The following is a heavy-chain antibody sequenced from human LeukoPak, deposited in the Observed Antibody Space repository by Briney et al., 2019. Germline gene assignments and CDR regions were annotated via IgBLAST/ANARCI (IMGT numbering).Heavy chain of an antibody. J-gene: IGHJ4*02. V-gene: IGHV4-59*01. Sequence: SETLSLTCTVSGGSISSYYWSWIRQPPGKGLEWIGYIYYSGSTNYNPSLKSRVTISVDTSKNQFSLKLSSVTAADTAVYYCAREITMVRGVISYFDYWGQGTLVTVSS. CDR2: IYYSGST. D-gene: IGHD3-10*01. CDR1: GGSISSYY. CDR3: AREITMVRGVISYFDY.